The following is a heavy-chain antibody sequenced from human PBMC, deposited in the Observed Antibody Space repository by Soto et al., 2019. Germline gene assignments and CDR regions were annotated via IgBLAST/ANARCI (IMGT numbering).Heavy chain of an antibody. CDR3: ARGYYDFWGWFDP. Sequence: VKPXXTLSLTXXVSGXSXXXXXXXXXWIRQVPGKGLEWIGYIHYSGSTYSNPSLKSRLSISEDTSXNEFSLNLSSVTAADTAVYYCARGYYDFWGWFDPWGQGTLVAVSS. J-gene: IGHJ5*02. CDR2: IHYSGST. V-gene: IGHV4-31*02. CDR1: GXSXXXXXXX. D-gene: IGHD3-3*01.